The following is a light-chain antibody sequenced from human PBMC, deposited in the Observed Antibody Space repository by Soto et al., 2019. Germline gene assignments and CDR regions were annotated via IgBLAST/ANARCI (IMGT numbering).Light chain of an antibody. Sequence: QSALTQSPSVSGAPGQRVTISCTGTSSNIGAAYDVNWYRHLPGTAPKLLIYGNTNRPSGVPDRFSGSKSSTAASLAITGLQADDEAVYYCQSYDSGLTGSVFGGGTKVTVL. CDR2: GNT. J-gene: IGLJ2*01. CDR3: QSYDSGLTGSV. CDR1: SSNIGAAYD. V-gene: IGLV1-40*01.